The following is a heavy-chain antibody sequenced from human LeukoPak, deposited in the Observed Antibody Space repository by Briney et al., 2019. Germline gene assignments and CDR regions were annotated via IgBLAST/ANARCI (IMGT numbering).Heavy chain of an antibody. V-gene: IGHV1-46*01. CDR2: INPSGGST. D-gene: IGHD3-3*01. Sequence: ASVKVSCKASGYTFTSYYMHWVRQAPGQGLEWMGIINPSGGSTSYAQKFQGRVTMTRDTSTSTVYMELSSLRSEDTAVYYCANSDFWSGYYSPPYYFDYWGQGTLVTVSS. J-gene: IGHJ4*02. CDR1: GYTFTSYY. CDR3: ANSDFWSGYYSPPYYFDY.